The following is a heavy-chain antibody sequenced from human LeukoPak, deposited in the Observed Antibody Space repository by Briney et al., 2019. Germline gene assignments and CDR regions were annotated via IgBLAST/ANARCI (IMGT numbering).Heavy chain of an antibody. CDR2: IDPSDSYT. CDR1: GYSFTSYW. Sequence: GESLKISCKGSGYSFTSYWISWVRQMPGKGLEWMGRIDPSDSYTNYSPSFQGHVTTSADKSISTAYLQWSSLKASDTAMYYCARSGDSYGAAYWFDPWGQGTLVTVSS. J-gene: IGHJ5*02. D-gene: IGHD5-18*01. CDR3: ARSGDSYGAAYWFDP. V-gene: IGHV5-10-1*01.